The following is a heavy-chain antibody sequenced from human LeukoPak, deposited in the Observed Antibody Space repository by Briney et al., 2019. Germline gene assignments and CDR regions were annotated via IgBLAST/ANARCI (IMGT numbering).Heavy chain of an antibody. V-gene: IGHV4-59*01. CDR2: IYYGGST. J-gene: IGHJ4*02. CDR1: GGSISSYH. Sequence: SETLSLTCTVSGGSISSYHWSWIRQPPGKGLEWIGYIYYGGSTNYNPSLKSRITISVDTSKNQFSLKLSSVTAADTAVYYCARGGSSSSWYRCWGQGTLVTVSS. CDR3: ARGGSSSSWYRC. D-gene: IGHD6-13*01.